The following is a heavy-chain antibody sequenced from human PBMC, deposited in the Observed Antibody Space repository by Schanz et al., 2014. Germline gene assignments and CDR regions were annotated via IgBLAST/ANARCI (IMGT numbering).Heavy chain of an antibody. CDR3: AASSGWHPSTDY. Sequence: EVQLLESGGGLVQPGGSLRLSCAASGFMFSSYGMHWVRQAPGKGLEWLSYISDSGTYTNYADSVKGRFTISRDNAKSSLYLQMNSLRVEDTGVYYCAASSGWHPSTDYWGQGTMVTDSS. CDR1: GFMFSSYG. J-gene: IGHJ3*01. V-gene: IGHV3-48*04. CDR2: ISDSGTYT. D-gene: IGHD6-19*01.